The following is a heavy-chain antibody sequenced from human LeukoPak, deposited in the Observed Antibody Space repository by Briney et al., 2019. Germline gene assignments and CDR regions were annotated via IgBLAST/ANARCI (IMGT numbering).Heavy chain of an antibody. CDR3: ARVDGYSYGQPFDF. J-gene: IGHJ4*02. CDR1: GYTFTSYG. D-gene: IGHD5-18*01. V-gene: IGHV1-18*01. CDR2: ISSYNGNT. Sequence: ASVKVSCNSSGYTFTSYGISWVRHAPGQGLESIGWISSYNGNTNYAQRFQGRVVMTTDTSTSTSYMELRNLRPDDTALYYCARVDGYSYGQPFDFWGQGTLVTVSS.